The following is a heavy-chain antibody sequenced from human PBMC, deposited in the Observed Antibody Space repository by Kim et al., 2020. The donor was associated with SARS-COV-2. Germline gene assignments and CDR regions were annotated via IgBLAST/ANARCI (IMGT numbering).Heavy chain of an antibody. Sequence: SPSFQGQVTISADKSISTAYLQWSSLKASDTAMYYCARRGYSGYDYTFDYWGQGTLVTVSS. CDR3: ARRGYSGYDYTFDY. J-gene: IGHJ4*02. V-gene: IGHV5-51*01. D-gene: IGHD5-12*01.